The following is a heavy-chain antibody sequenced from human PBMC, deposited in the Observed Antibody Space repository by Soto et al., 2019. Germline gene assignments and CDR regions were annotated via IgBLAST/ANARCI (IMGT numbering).Heavy chain of an antibody. D-gene: IGHD2-21*02. Sequence: SVKVSCKASGGTFSSYAISWVRQAPGQGLEWMGGIIPIFGTANYAQKFQGRVTITADESTSTAYMELSSLRSEDTAVYYCARARYCGGDCYSLDYWGQGTLVTVSS. CDR3: ARARYCGGDCYSLDY. V-gene: IGHV1-69*13. J-gene: IGHJ4*02. CDR1: GGTFSSYA. CDR2: IIPIFGTA.